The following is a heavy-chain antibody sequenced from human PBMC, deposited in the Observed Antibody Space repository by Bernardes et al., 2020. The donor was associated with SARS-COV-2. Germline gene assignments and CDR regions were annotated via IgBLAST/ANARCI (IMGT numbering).Heavy chain of an antibody. J-gene: IGHJ5*02. D-gene: IGHD3-3*01. Sequence: GGSLRLSCAASGFSFSNAWMNWVRQAPGKGLEWVGRIKSKADGGATHYAAPVRGRFTISRDDSKDTLYLEMNSLKTEDAAIYYCTTLISIFGVPSAPWGQGTLVTVSS. CDR2: IKSKADGGAT. CDR1: GFSFSNAW. V-gene: IGHV3-15*01. CDR3: TTLISIFGVPSAP.